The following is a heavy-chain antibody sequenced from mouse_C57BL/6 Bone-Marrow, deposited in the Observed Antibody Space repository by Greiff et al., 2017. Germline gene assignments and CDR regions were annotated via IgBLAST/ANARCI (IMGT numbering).Heavy chain of an antibody. J-gene: IGHJ4*01. Sequence: QVQLQQSGPGLVAPSQSLSITCTVSGFSLTSYAISWVRQPPGKGLEWLGVIWTGGGTNYNSALKSRLSISKDNSKSQVFLKMNRLQTDDTARYYCARKGDYDYDVLYYYAMDYWGQGTSVTVSS. CDR1: GFSLTSYA. CDR3: ARKGDYDYDVLYYYAMDY. CDR2: IWTGGGT. V-gene: IGHV2-9-1*01. D-gene: IGHD2-4*01.